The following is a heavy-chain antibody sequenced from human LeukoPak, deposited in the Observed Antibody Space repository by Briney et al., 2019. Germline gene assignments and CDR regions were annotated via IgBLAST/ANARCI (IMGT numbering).Heavy chain of an antibody. J-gene: IGHJ6*03. V-gene: IGHV3-23*01. D-gene: IGHD3-10*01. CDR3: AQDAGFGEFYYYIDV. CDR1: GFTFSSYA. Sequence: GGSLRLSCAASGFTFSSYAMSWVRQAPGKGLEWVSAISGSGGSTYYADSVKGRFTISRDNSKNTLYLQMNSLRAEDTAVYYCAQDAGFGEFYYYIDVWGKGTTVTVSS. CDR2: ISGSGGST.